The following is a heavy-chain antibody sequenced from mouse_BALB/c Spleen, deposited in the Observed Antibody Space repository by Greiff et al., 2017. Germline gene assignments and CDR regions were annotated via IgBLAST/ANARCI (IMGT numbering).Heavy chain of an antibody. CDR1: GFNIKDTY. CDR3: ASPLRRNAMDY. V-gene: IGHV14-3*02. D-gene: IGHD1-1*01. Sequence: EVQLHQSGAELVKPGASVKLSCTASGFNIKDTYMHWVKQRPEQGLEWIGRIDPANGNTKYDPKFQGKATITADTSSNTAYLQLSSLTSEDTAVYYCASPLRRNAMDYWGQGTSVTVSS. J-gene: IGHJ4*01. CDR2: IDPANGNT.